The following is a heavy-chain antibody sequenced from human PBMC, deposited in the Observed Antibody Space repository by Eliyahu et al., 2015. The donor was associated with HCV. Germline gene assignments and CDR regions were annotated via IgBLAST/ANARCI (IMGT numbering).Heavy chain of an antibody. CDR1: GYSFTXDY. V-gene: IGHV5-51*01. Sequence: EVQLVQSGAEVKXPGESLKISCXGSGYSFTXDYIGWVRQMPGKGLEWMGIIXPADXDTRFSPSFQGQVTFSADKSISTAYLQWSSLKASDTAMYYCARLGSSWYFDYWGQGTLVTVSS. CDR3: ARLGSSWYFDY. CDR2: IXPADXDT. J-gene: IGHJ4*02. D-gene: IGHD6-13*01.